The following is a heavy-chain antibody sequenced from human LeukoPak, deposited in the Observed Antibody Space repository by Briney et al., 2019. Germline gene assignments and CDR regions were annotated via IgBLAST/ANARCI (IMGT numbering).Heavy chain of an antibody. CDR2: IYYSGST. J-gene: IGHJ4*02. D-gene: IGHD2-2*01. CDR1: GGSISSGGYY. V-gene: IGHV4-31*03. CDR3: ARGEPRTRGKSRHCSSTSCPPDY. Sequence: SETLSLTCTVSGGSISSGGYYWSWIRQHPGTGLEWIGYIYYSGSTYYNPSLKSRVTISVDTSKNQFSLKLSSVTAADTAVYYCARGEPRTRGKSRHCSSTSCPPDYWGQGTLVTVSS.